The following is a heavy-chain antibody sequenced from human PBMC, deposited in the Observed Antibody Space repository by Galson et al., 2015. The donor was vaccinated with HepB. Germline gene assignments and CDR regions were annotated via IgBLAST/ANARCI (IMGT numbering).Heavy chain of an antibody. Sequence: QSGAEVKEPGESLKISCEASGYRFTSYWIGWVRQMPGKGLEWIAIMFPGDSDLRYSPSFQGQVTISADKSISTAFLQWSSLKASDTAMYYCARSLYGDHSFDIWGQGTMVTVYS. CDR3: ARSLYGDHSFDI. CDR1: GYRFTSYW. V-gene: IGHV5-51*01. D-gene: IGHD4-17*01. CDR2: MFPGDSDL. J-gene: IGHJ3*02.